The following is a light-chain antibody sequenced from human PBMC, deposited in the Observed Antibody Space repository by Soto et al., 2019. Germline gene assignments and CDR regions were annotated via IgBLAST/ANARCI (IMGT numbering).Light chain of an antibody. CDR1: SSDIGAYDY. J-gene: IGLJ1*01. CDR3: SSFTTSRLYV. Sequence: QSALTQPASVSGSPGQSITISCSGTSSDIGAYDYVSWYQQHPGKAPRLLIHGVRNRPPGISSRFSGSKSGLTASLTISGLQAEDEADYYCSSFTTSRLYVFGPGTKVTVL. CDR2: GVR. V-gene: IGLV2-14*01.